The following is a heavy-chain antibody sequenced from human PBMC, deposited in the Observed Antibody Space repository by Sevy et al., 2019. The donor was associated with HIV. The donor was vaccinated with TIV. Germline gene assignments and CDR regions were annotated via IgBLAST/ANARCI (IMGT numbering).Heavy chain of an antibody. CDR2: IDSGGST. V-gene: IGHV3-66*01. CDR1: GFTVSGNY. CDR3: ARDRYYDASGYYYYYYGMDV. J-gene: IGHJ6*02. D-gene: IGHD3-22*01. Sequence: GGSLRLSCEASGFTVSGNYMAWVRLAPGKGLGWVSLIDSGGSTYYADSVKGRFTISRDNAKNTLYLQMNPLRAEDTAVYFCARDRYYDASGYYYYYYGMDVWGQGTTVTVSS.